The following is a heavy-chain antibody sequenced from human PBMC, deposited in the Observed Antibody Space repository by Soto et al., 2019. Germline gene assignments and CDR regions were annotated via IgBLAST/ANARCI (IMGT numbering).Heavy chain of an antibody. V-gene: IGHV3-30*18. J-gene: IGHJ6*02. D-gene: IGHD3-16*01. Sequence: PGGSLRLSCAASGFTFSSYGMHWVRQAPGKGLEWVAVISYDGSNKYYADSVKGRFPISRDNSKNTLYLQMNSLRAEDTAVYYCAKDWGSRYYGMDVWGQGTTVTVSS. CDR3: AKDWGSRYYGMDV. CDR2: ISYDGSNK. CDR1: GFTFSSYG.